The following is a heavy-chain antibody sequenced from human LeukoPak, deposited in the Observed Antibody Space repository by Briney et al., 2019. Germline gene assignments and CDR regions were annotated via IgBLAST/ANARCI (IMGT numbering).Heavy chain of an antibody. J-gene: IGHJ4*02. CDR3: EKDWVL. D-gene: IGHD3-22*01. V-gene: IGHV3-23*01. CDR1: GYTFRSYP. CDR2: ITDDSMT. Sequence: GGSLRLSCAASGYTFRSYPGFTFENFPFNWVRQAPGKGLDWVSTITDDSMTYYADTVQGRFTISRYISKSTLSLQINGLKSEDRAPGNCEKDWVLWGQGTVV.